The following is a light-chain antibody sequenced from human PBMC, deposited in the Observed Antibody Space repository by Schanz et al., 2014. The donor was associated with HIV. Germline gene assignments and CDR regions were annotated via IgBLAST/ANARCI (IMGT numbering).Light chain of an antibody. CDR2: DVS. CDR1: SSDVGGYNY. Sequence: QSALTQPASVSGSPGQSITISCTGTSSDVGGYNYVAWYQQHAGKAPKLMIFDVSNRPSGVSYRFSGSKSGNTASLTISGLQAEDEADYYCSSYTTSSTLVFGGGTKPTVL. V-gene: IGLV2-14*01. CDR3: SSYTTSSTLV. J-gene: IGLJ2*01.